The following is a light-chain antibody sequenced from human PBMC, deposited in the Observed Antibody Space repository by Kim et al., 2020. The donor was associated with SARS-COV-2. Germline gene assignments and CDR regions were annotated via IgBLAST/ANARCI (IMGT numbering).Light chain of an antibody. Sequence: LSPGQPASITCSGEKLGDKYACWYQQKPGQSPVLVIYQDSKRPSGIPERFSGSNSGNTATLTISGTQAMDEADYYWQAWDSSTVVFGGGTQLTVL. CDR1: KLGDKY. CDR3: QAWDSSTVV. V-gene: IGLV3-1*01. J-gene: IGLJ2*01. CDR2: QDS.